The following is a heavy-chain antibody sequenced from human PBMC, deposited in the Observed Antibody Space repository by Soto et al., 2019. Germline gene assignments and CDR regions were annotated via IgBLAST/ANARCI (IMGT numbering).Heavy chain of an antibody. CDR1: GGTFSSYA. D-gene: IGHD2-21*02. CDR3: ANYHVVVTGNWFDP. CDR2: IIPIFGTA. J-gene: IGHJ5*02. V-gene: IGHV1-69*12. Sequence: QVQLVQSGAEVKKPGSSVKVSCKASGGTFSSYAISWVRQAPGQGLEWMGGIIPIFGTANYAQKFQGRVTXXAXEXMSTAYMELSSLRSEDTAVYYCANYHVVVTGNWFDPWGQGTLVTVSS.